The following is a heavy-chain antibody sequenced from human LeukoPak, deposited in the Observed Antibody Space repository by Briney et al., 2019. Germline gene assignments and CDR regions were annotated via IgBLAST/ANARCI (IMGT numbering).Heavy chain of an antibody. CDR3: ARKDGDY. D-gene: IGHD5-24*01. J-gene: IGHJ4*02. CDR2: VYTSGRT. V-gene: IGHV4-59*01. CDR1: GGSISSYY. Sequence: SETLSLTCTVSGGSISSYYWTWIRHSPEKGLEWIGYVYTSGRTNYNPSLKSRVAISLDTSKNQTSLTLSSVTAADTAVYYCARKDGDYWGQGTLVTVSS.